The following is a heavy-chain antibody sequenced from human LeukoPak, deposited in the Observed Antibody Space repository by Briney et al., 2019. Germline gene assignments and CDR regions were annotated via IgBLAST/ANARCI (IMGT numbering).Heavy chain of an antibody. Sequence: GESLQISCKASGYSFTNYWIGWVRQMCGKGLEWMGIIYPGDSDTKYSPSFQGQVTISADKSINTVYLQWNSLKASDTARYYCATCPNPGLLEWFHQWGQGTLVTVSS. D-gene: IGHD3-3*01. CDR2: IYPGDSDT. J-gene: IGHJ1*01. CDR3: ATCPNPGLLEWFHQ. CDR1: GYSFTNYW. V-gene: IGHV5-51*01.